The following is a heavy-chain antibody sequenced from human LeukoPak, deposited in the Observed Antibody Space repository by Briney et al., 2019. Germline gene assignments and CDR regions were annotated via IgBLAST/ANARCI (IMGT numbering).Heavy chain of an antibody. Sequence: GSLRLSCVVSGISFSGSCMTWVRQAPGRGLESVANINEDGSVTYFVDSVKGRFAISRDNANNSVFLQLKSLRAEDTAVYYCATGRLQPAHWGQGTLVTVSS. CDR1: GISFSGSC. CDR3: ATGRLQPAH. V-gene: IGHV3-7*01. J-gene: IGHJ4*02. D-gene: IGHD5-24*01. CDR2: INEDGSVT.